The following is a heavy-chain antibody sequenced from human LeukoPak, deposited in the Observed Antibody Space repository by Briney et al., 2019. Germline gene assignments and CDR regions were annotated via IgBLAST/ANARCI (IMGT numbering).Heavy chain of an antibody. CDR3: TKVRLLGALDDAFDV. CDR2: IRHDGTNK. D-gene: IGHD7-27*01. Sequence: GGSLRLSCAASGFTFSSYAMHWVRQAPGKGLEWVAFIRHDGTNKYHSNSVQGRFTISRDNSRNTVYLQLNSLRPEDTAVYYCTKVRLLGALDDAFDVWGQGTTVTVSS. V-gene: IGHV3-30*02. CDR1: GFTFSSYA. J-gene: IGHJ3*01.